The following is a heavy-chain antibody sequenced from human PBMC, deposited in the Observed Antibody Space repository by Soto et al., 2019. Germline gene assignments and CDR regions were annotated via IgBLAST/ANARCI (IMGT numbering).Heavy chain of an antibody. V-gene: IGHV4-61*01. CDR1: GGSVSSGNYY. J-gene: IGHJ4*02. Sequence: LSLTCAVSGGSVSSGNYYWSWLRQPPGKGLEWIGYVYYTGSTNYNPSLKSRVTISVDTSKNQFSLRLSSVTAADTAVYFCARAIHDYDTTGYLSFDYWGQGTLVTVSS. D-gene: IGHD3-22*01. CDR3: ARAIHDYDTTGYLSFDY. CDR2: VYYTGST.